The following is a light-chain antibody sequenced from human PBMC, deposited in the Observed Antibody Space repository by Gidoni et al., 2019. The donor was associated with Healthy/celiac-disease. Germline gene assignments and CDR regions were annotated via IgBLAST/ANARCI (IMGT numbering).Light chain of an antibody. V-gene: IGKV1-33*01. CDR2: DAS. J-gene: IGKJ4*01. CDR3: QQYDNIPLT. Sequence: DIQMTQSPSSLSASVGDRVTITCQASQDISNYLNGYQQKPGKAPKLLIYDASNLETGVPSRFSGSGSGTDFTFTISSMQPEDIATYYCQQYDNIPLTFGGGTKVEIK. CDR1: QDISNY.